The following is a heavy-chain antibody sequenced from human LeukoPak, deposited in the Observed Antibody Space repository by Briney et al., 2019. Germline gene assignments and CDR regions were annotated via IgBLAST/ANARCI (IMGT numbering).Heavy chain of an antibody. Sequence: GGSLRLSCAASGFTFSNAWMSWVRQAPGRGLEWVGRIKSKTDGGTTDYAAPVKGRFTISRDDSKNTLYLQMNSLKTEDTAVYYCTTSKLDYDFWSGYRITYFFDYWGQGTLVTVSS. J-gene: IGHJ4*02. CDR1: GFTFSNAW. D-gene: IGHD3-3*01. V-gene: IGHV3-15*01. CDR3: TTSKLDYDFWSGYRITYFFDY. CDR2: IKSKTDGGTT.